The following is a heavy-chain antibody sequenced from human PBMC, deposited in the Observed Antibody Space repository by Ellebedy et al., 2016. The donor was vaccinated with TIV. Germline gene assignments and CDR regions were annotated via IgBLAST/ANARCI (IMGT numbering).Heavy chain of an antibody. J-gene: IGHJ4*02. Sequence: MPGGSLRLSCNVSGGSISTFYWSWIRQPPGKGLEFIGYIYYIGLTNYNPSLEIRVAISIDTSENQFSLRLSSVTAADTAVYYCAAYYGGRFDYWGQGTLVTVSS. D-gene: IGHD4-23*01. CDR3: AAYYGGRFDY. CDR2: IYYIGLT. V-gene: IGHV4-59*01. CDR1: GGSISTFY.